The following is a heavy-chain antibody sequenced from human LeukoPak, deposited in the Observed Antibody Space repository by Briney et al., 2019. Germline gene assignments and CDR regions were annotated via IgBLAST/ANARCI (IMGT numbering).Heavy chain of an antibody. CDR3: ARCREMATNRNAFDI. J-gene: IGHJ3*02. CDR1: GFTFSSYW. V-gene: IGHV3-74*01. D-gene: IGHD5-24*01. Sequence: GGSLRLSCAASGFTFSSYWMHWVRQAPGKGLVWVSRINTDGSSTSYADSVKGRFTISRDNAKNTLYLQMNSLRAEDTAVNYCARCREMATNRNAFDIWGQGTMVTVSS. CDR2: INTDGSST.